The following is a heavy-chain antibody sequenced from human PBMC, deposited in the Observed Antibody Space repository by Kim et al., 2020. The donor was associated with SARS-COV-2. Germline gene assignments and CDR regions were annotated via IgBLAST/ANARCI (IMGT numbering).Heavy chain of an antibody. V-gene: IGHV3-48*03. CDR3: ARATRGCSSTSCPPSPFDP. Sequence: GRFTIARDNAKNSLYLQMNSLRAEDTAVYYCARATRGCSSTSCPPSPFDPWGQGTLVTVSS. D-gene: IGHD2-2*01. J-gene: IGHJ5*02.